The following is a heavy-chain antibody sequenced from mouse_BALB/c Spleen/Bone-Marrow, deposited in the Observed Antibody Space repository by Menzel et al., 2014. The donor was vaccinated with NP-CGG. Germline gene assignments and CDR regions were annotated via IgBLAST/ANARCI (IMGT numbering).Heavy chain of an antibody. V-gene: IGHV5-6-3*01. CDR1: GFTFSSYG. Sequence: EVMLVESGGGLVQPGGSLKLSCTASGFTFSSYGLSWVRQTPDKRLELVATINRNGGTNSYPDSVKGRFTISRDNAKSTLYLQMSSLKSEDTALYYCARGVDDYSWFAYWAKGLWSLSLQ. CDR3: ARGVDDYSWFAY. D-gene: IGHD2-3*01. J-gene: IGHJ3*01. CDR2: INRNGGTN.